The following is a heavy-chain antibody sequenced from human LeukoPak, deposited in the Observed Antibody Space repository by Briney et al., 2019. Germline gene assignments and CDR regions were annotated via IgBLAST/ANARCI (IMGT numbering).Heavy chain of an antibody. Sequence: SETLSLTCTVSGVSISGSNSYWGWIRQPPGKGLEWIGSIYYSGNTYYNASLKSQVSISIDTSKNQFSLKLTSVTAADTAVYYCARQTGSGLFILPGGQGTLVTVSS. V-gene: IGHV4-39*01. CDR1: GVSISGSNSY. CDR3: ARQTGSGLFILP. D-gene: IGHD3/OR15-3a*01. J-gene: IGHJ4*02. CDR2: IYYSGNT.